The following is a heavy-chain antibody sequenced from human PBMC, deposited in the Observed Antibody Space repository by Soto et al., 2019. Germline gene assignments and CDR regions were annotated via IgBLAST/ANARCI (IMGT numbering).Heavy chain of an antibody. V-gene: IGHV3-30*18. Sequence: WVPMRVSWAAVGCSIIHFASHWISKAPGKGLEWVAVISDDGSGIYYADSVKGRFTISRDNSKNTLFLQMNSLRTEDTAVYYCVKTVWEYTSPFDYWGQGTLVTVSS. J-gene: IGHJ4*02. CDR2: ISDDGSGI. CDR1: GCSIIHFA. CDR3: VKTVWEYTSPFDY. D-gene: IGHD6-6*01.